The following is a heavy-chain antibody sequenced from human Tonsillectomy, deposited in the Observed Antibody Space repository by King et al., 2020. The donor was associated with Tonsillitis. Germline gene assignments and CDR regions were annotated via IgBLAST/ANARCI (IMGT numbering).Heavy chain of an antibody. Sequence: LQESGPGLVKPSETLSLTCTVSGGSLSSYYWSWIRQPPGKGLEWIGYIYYSGSTNYNPSLKSRVTISVDTSKNQFSLKLSSVTAADTAVYYCARDGRATPDYFDYWGQGTLVTVSS. D-gene: IGHD5-12*01. CDR1: GGSLSSYY. J-gene: IGHJ4*02. CDR3: ARDGRATPDYFDY. CDR2: IYYSGST. V-gene: IGHV4-59*01.